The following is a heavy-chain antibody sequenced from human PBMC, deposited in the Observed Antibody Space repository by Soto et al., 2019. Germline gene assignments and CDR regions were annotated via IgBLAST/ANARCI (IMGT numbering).Heavy chain of an antibody. Sequence: XETLSLTCSVSGGSISSINYYWGWIRQPPGMGLEWIGSIYYSGGTYDNPSLKSRVTMSVDTSKNQFSLTLSSVDAADTAVYYCARHVRGAVTMNWFDNWGQGTLVTVSS. J-gene: IGHJ5*02. CDR1: GGSISSINYY. D-gene: IGHD3-10*02. CDR2: IYYSGGT. V-gene: IGHV4-39*01. CDR3: ARHVRGAVTMNWFDN.